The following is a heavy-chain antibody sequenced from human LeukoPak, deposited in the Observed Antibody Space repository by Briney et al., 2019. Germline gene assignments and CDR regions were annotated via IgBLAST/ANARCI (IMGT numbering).Heavy chain of an antibody. CDR1: GFTFSSYW. Sequence: GGSLRLSCAASGFTFSSYWMSWVRQAPGKGLEWVANIKQDGSEKYYVDSVKGRFTISRDNAKNSVYLQMTSLRAEDTALYYCAKDATAVPGTVYMAVWGKGTTVTISS. CDR3: AKDATAVPGTVYMAV. V-gene: IGHV3-7*01. CDR2: IKQDGSEK. D-gene: IGHD6-13*01. J-gene: IGHJ6*03.